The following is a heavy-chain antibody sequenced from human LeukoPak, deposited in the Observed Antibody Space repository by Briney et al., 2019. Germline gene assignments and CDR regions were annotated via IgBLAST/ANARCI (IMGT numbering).Heavy chain of an antibody. V-gene: IGHV3-53*01. D-gene: IGHD6-13*01. J-gene: IGHJ5*02. CDR3: AAGYSSSWYKTYNWFDP. CDR2: IYSGGST. Sequence: PGGSLRLSCAASGFTVSSNYMSWVRQAPGKGQEWVSVIYSGGSTYYADSVKGRFTISRDNSKNTLYLQMNSLRAEDTAVYYCAAGYSSSWYKTYNWFDPWGQGTLVTVSS. CDR1: GFTVSSNY.